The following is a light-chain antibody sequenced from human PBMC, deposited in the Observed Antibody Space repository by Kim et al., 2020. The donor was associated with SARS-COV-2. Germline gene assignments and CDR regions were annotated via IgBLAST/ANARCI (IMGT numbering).Light chain of an antibody. CDR2: YTD. V-gene: IGLV8-61*01. J-gene: IGLJ3*02. CDR3: VLYMGPGNCM. Sequence: QAVVTQEPSVSVSPGGTVTLTCGLTSGSVSTSFYPSWLQQTPGQPPRTLIYYTDRRSSGVPDRFSGSILGNKAALTITGAQADDECDYYCVLYMGPGNCMFGGGTQLTVL. CDR1: SGSVSTSFY.